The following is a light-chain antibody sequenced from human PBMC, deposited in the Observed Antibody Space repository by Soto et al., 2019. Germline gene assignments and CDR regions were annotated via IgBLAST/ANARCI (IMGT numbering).Light chain of an antibody. Sequence: QSALTQPASVSGSPGQSITISCTVTSSDVGGYNYVSRYQQHPGKAPKLMIYEVSNRPSGVSNRFSGSKSGNTASLTISGLQDEDEADYYCSSYTSSSTRVFGNGTKVTVL. CDR2: EVS. J-gene: IGLJ1*01. CDR1: SSDVGGYNY. CDR3: SSYTSSSTRV. V-gene: IGLV2-14*01.